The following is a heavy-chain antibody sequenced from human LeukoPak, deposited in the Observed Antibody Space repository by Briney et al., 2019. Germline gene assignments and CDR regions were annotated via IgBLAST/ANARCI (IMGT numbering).Heavy chain of an antibody. J-gene: IGHJ5*02. Sequence: GGSLRLSCAASGFTVSSNYMSWVRQAPGKGLEWVSVIYSGGSTYYADSVKGRFTISRDNSKNTLYLQMNSLRAEDTAVYYCARERYCSSTSCPKNWFDPWGQGTLVTVSS. D-gene: IGHD2-2*01. CDR2: IYSGGST. V-gene: IGHV3-66*01. CDR3: ARERYCSSTSCPKNWFDP. CDR1: GFTVSSNY.